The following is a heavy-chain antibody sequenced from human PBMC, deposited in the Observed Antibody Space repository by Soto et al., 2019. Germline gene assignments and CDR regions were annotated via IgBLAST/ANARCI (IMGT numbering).Heavy chain of an antibody. V-gene: IGHV1-69*01. Sequence: QVQLVQSGAEVKKPGSSVKVSCKASGGTFSSYAISWVRQAPGQGLEWMGGLIPILGTANYAQKFQGRVTINADESTSTAYMELSSLRSEDTAVYYCAREDIVVVPAATDPGWFDPWGQGTLVTVSS. D-gene: IGHD2-2*01. CDR1: GGTFSSYA. J-gene: IGHJ5*02. CDR3: AREDIVVVPAATDPGWFDP. CDR2: LIPILGTA.